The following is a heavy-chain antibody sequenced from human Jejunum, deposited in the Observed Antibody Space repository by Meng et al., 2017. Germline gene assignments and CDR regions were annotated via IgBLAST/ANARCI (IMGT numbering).Heavy chain of an antibody. J-gene: IGHJ5*02. V-gene: IGHV4-39*07. D-gene: IGHD3-10*01. Sequence: SETLSLTCTVSNGFIRSTNYYWAWIRQSPGKGLEWIASVYYTGTTYYNPSLKSRVSMSLDTSKNQFSLKLRSVTAADTALYYCARDTYYYASGTRNWFDPWGQGTLVTVYS. CDR3: ARDTYYYASGTRNWFDP. CDR1: NGFIRSTNYY. CDR2: VYYTGTT.